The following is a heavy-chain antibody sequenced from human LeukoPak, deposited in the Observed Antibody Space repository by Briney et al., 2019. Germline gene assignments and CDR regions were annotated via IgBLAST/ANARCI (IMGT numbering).Heavy chain of an antibody. D-gene: IGHD5-12*01. CDR3: ARRDGYTGHDQGHFQH. J-gene: IGHJ1*01. CDR2: IYYSGST. CDR1: GGSISSTTYY. V-gene: IGHV4-39*01. Sequence: SETLSLTCTVSGGSISSTTYYWGWIRRPPGKGLEWIGSIYYSGSTYYNPSLKSRVTVSVDTSKNQFSLILSSVTAADTAVYYCARRDGYTGHDQGHFQHWGQGTLVTVST.